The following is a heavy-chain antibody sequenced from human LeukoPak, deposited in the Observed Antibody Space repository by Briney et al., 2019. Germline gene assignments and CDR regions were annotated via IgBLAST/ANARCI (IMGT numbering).Heavy chain of an antibody. CDR3: AKDRSITMIVVAITGFDY. CDR2: ISGSGGST. J-gene: IGHJ4*02. D-gene: IGHD3-22*01. V-gene: IGHV3-23*01. CDR1: GFTFSSYA. Sequence: GGSLRLSCAASGFTFSSYAMSWVRQAPGKGLEWVSAISGSGGSTYCADSVKGRFTISRDNSKNTLYLQMNSLRAEDTAVYYCAKDRSITMIVVAITGFDYWGQGTLVTVSS.